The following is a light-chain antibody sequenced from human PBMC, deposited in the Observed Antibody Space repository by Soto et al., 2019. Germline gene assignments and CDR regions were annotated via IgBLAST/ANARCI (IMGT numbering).Light chain of an antibody. Sequence: QSVLTQPPSASGSPGQSVTISCTGTSSDVGAYIFVSWYQQHPGKAPKLMVYDVNRRPPGVPDRFFGSMSGNTASLTVSGLQAEDEADYYCVSFAGGTYVFGTGTKLTVL. CDR2: DVN. V-gene: IGLV2-8*01. CDR3: VSFAGGTYV. CDR1: SSDVGAYIF. J-gene: IGLJ1*01.